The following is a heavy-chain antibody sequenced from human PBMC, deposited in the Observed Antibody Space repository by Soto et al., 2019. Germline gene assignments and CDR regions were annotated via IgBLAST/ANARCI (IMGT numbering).Heavy chain of an antibody. Sequence: PGGSLRLSCAASELMFSNYAMNWVRQAPGKGLEWVSAISGSGGITYYADSVKGRFTISRDNSKNTLYLQMNSLRAEDTAVYYCAKAEKSSAVAGYFDSWGQGTLVTVSS. CDR3: AKAEKSSAVAGYFDS. CDR2: ISGSGGIT. CDR1: ELMFSNYA. J-gene: IGHJ4*02. D-gene: IGHD6-19*01. V-gene: IGHV3-23*01.